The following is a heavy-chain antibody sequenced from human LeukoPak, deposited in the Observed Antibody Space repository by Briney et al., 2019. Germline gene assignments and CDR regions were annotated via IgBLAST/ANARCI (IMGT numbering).Heavy chain of an antibody. J-gene: IGHJ4*02. CDR3: ASPRQVEMATGVDY. V-gene: IGHV3-21*01. CDR2: ITSSSSST. CDR1: GFTFSAYS. Sequence: GGSLRLSCAASGFTFSAYSMNWVRQAPGQGLEWVSSITSSSSSTYYADSVKGRFTISRDNSKNTLYLQMNSLRAEDTAVYYCASPRQVEMATGVDYWGQGTLVTVSS. D-gene: IGHD5-24*01.